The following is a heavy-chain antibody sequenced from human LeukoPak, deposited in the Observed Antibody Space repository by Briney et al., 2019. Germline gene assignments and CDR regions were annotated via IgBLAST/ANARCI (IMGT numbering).Heavy chain of an antibody. D-gene: IGHD5-12*01. J-gene: IGHJ4*02. CDR1: GYTFTGYY. CDR3: ATLPIVANGNYFDY. CDR2: INPNSGGT. V-gene: IGHV1-2*02. Sequence: ASVKVSCKASGYTFTGYYMNWVRQAPGQGLEWMGWINPNSGGTNYAQKFQGRVTMTRDTSISTAYMELSRLRSDDTAVYYCATLPIVANGNYFDYWGQGTLVTVSS.